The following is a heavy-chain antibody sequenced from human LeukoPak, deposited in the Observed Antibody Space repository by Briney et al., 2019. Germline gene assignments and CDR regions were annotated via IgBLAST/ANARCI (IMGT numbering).Heavy chain of an antibody. CDR1: GYTFTSYY. J-gene: IGHJ3*02. D-gene: IGHD2-15*01. CDR3: ARDRVVDDAFDI. CDR2: INPNSGGT. Sequence: GASVKVSCKASGYTFTSYYMHWVRQAPGQGLEWMGRINPNSGGTNYAQKFQGRVTMTRDTSISTAYMELIRLRSDDTAVYYCARDRVVDDAFDIWGQGTMVTVSS. V-gene: IGHV1-2*06.